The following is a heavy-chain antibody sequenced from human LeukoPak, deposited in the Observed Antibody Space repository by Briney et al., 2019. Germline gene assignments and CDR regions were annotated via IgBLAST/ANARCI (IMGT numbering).Heavy chain of an antibody. Sequence: SEXLSLTCTVSGGSISSYYGSWIRQPPGKGLEWIGYIYYSRSINYNPSLKSRVTISVDTSKNQFSLKLSSVTAADTAVYYCARDSGYGMDVWGQGTTVTVSS. J-gene: IGHJ6*02. CDR1: GGSISSYY. CDR2: IYYSRSI. CDR3: ARDSGYGMDV. V-gene: IGHV4-59*01. D-gene: IGHD6-25*01.